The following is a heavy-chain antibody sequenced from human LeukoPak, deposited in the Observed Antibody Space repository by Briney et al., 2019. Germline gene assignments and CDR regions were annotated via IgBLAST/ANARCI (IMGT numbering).Heavy chain of an antibody. CDR1: GFTFSSYG. CDR2: IWYDGSNK. V-gene: IGHV3-33*01. Sequence: GGSLRLSCAASGFTFSSYGMHWVRQAPGKGLEWVAVIWYDGSNKYYADSVKGRFTISRDNSKNTLYLQMNSLRAEDTAVYYCARSKSIAVAGNPPGYWGQGTLVTVSS. D-gene: IGHD6-19*01. CDR3: ARSKSIAVAGNPPGY. J-gene: IGHJ4*02.